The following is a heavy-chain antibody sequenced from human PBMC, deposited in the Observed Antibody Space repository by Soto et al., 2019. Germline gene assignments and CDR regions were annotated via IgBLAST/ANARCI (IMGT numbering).Heavy chain of an antibody. D-gene: IGHD6-13*01. CDR1: GFTFTSSA. CDR3: AAPAIAAAGTGGENYYYYGMDV. J-gene: IGHJ6*02. V-gene: IGHV1-58*01. CDR2: IVVGSGNT. Sequence: SVKVSCKASGFTFTSSAVQWVRQARGQRLEWIGWIVVGSGNTSYAQKFQERVTITRDMSTSTAYMELSSLRSEDTAVYYCAAPAIAAAGTGGENYYYYGMDVWGQGTTVTVSS.